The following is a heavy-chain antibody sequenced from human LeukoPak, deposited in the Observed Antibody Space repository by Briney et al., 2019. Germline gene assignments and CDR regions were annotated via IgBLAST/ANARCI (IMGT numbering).Heavy chain of an antibody. CDR2: ISSSGSII. D-gene: IGHD6-19*01. CDR3: AKDQYSSGWYFTYQFDY. V-gene: IGHV3-11*01. J-gene: IGHJ4*02. Sequence: GGSLRLSCAASGFTFSDYYMSWIRQAPGKGLEWVSYISSSGSIIYYADFVKGRFTISRDNAKNSLYLQMNSLRAEDTAVYYCAKDQYSSGWYFTYQFDYWGQGTLVTVSS. CDR1: GFTFSDYY.